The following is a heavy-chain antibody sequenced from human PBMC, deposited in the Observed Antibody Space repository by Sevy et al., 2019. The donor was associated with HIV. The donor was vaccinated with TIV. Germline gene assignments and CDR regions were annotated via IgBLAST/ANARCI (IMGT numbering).Heavy chain of an antibody. Sequence: GGSLRLSCAASGFTFSSYEMNRVRQAPGKGLEWVSYISSSGSAIYYADSVKGRFTISRDNAKNSLFLQMNSLRAEDTAVYYCARAAVAGTGTGGGYWGQGTLVTVSS. CDR3: ARAAVAGTGTGGGY. J-gene: IGHJ4*02. CDR1: GFTFSSYE. V-gene: IGHV3-48*03. CDR2: ISSSGSAI. D-gene: IGHD6-19*01.